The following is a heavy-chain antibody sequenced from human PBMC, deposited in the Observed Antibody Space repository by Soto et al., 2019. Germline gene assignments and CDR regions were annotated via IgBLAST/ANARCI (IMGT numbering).Heavy chain of an antibody. J-gene: IGHJ4*02. D-gene: IGHD6-19*01. CDR3: ARIPYSSASFDY. CDR2: VYNSGST. V-gene: IGHV4-59*02. Sequence: SETLSLTCSVSGFSVSSTYWGWVRQSPGKGLEWIGYVYNSGSTIYSPSLKSRITISMDPSKNQFSLRLRSVTAADTAVYYCARIPYSSASFDYWGQGNLVTV. CDR1: GFSVSSTY.